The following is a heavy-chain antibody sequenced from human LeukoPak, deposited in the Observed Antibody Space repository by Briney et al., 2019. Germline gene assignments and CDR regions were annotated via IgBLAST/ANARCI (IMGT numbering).Heavy chain of an antibody. CDR3: ARGGSSYYDSSGYYAGFSDY. CDR1: GYTFTGYY. J-gene: IGHJ4*02. D-gene: IGHD3-22*01. CDR2: INPNSGGT. Sequence: ASVKVSCKASGYTFTGYYMHWVRQAPGQGLEWMGWINPNSGGTNYAQKFQGSVTMTRDTSISTAYMELSRLRSDDTAVYYCARGGSSYYDSSGYYAGFSDYWGQGTLVTVSS. V-gene: IGHV1-2*02.